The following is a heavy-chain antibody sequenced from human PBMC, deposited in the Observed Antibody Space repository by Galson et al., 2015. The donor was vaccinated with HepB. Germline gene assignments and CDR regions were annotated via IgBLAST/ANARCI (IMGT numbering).Heavy chain of an antibody. V-gene: IGHV3-7*01. D-gene: IGHD6-13*01. CDR3: ARVAAAGYFDY. J-gene: IGHJ4*02. CDR1: GFTFSSYW. CDR2: IRQDGSEK. Sequence: SLRLSCAASGFTFSSYWMSWVRQAPGKGLEWVANIRQDGSEKYYVDSVKGRFTISRDNAKNSLYLQMNSLRAEDTAVYYCARVAAAGYFDYWGQGTLVTVSS.